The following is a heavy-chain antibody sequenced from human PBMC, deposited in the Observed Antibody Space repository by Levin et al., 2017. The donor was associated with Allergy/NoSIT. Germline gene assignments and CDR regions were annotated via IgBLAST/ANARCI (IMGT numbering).Heavy chain of an antibody. D-gene: IGHD3-16*02. CDR3: VSPAMITFGGIIV. J-gene: IGHJ4*02. Sequence: PGGSLRLSCAGSGFTFSSYTMNWVRQAPGKGLEWVSSISSGSGYIYYADSVKGRFTISRDNTKKSLYLQMNSLRAEDTAVYYCVSPAMITFGGIIVWGQGTLVTVSS. CDR2: ISSGSGYI. V-gene: IGHV3-21*01. CDR1: GFTFSSYT.